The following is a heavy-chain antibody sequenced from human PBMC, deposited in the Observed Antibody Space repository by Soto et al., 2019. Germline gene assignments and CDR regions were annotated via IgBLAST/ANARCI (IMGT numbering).Heavy chain of an antibody. D-gene: IGHD1-26*01. CDR3: DGSDF. CDR2: ISGDGSGT. Sequence: EVRLLESGGGWVQPGGSLRLACAASGFTFSAYAMSWARQAPGKGLEWVSTISGDGSGTHYADSVRGRFTISRDNSKSTLFLQMESLRVEDTAIYYCDGSDFWGQGTLVTVSS. V-gene: IGHV3-23*01. J-gene: IGHJ4*02. CDR1: GFTFSAYA.